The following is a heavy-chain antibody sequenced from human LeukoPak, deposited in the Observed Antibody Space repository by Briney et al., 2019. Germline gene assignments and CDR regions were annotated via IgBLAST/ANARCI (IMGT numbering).Heavy chain of an antibody. CDR1: GGSFSGYY. J-gene: IGHJ4*02. CDR3: ARWLERRGYFDY. Sequence: SETLSLTCAVYGGSFSGYYWSWIRQPPGKGLEWIGEINHSGSTNYNPSLKSRVTISVDTSKNQFSLKLSSVTAADTAVYYCARWLERRGYFDYWGQGTLVTVSS. CDR2: INHSGST. D-gene: IGHD1-1*01. V-gene: IGHV4-34*01.